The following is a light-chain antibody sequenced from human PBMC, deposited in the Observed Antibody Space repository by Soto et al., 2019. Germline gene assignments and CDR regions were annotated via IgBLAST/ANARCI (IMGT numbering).Light chain of an antibody. CDR2: GAS. J-gene: IGKJ2*01. CDR1: QGINNF. CDR3: QQYDKWPPSNT. V-gene: IGKV3-15*01. Sequence: TQSPSFLSASVGDRVTITCRASQGINNFLAWYQQKPGQAPRLLIYGASTSATGIPARFSGSGSGTEFTLTISSLPSEDFAVYYCQQYDKWPPSNTFGQGTKLEI.